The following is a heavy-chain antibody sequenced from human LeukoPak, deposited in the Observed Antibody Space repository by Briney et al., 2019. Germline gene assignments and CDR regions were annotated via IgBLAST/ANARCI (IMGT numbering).Heavy chain of an antibody. V-gene: IGHV1-2*02. CDR2: MSSNRGRT. Sequence: ASVKVSGTASEYTFTDYYMHGGRQAPGQGLGWRGWMSSNRGRTNYAQKPQGRVTMTRQAPISTAYMEPTRLTSDDTAVYYCARPGYCGGGSCSDWFHSWGQGTLVTVSS. CDR1: EYTFTDYY. J-gene: IGHJ5*01. CDR3: ARPGYCGGGSCSDWFHS. D-gene: IGHD2-15*01.